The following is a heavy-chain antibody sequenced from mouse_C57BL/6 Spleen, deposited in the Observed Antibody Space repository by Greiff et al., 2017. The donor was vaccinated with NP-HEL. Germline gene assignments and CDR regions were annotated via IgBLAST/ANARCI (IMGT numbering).Heavy chain of an antibody. CDR1: GYSITSGYY. V-gene: IGHV3-6*01. CDR2: ISYDGSN. CDR3: ARDYGSSYDYAMDY. D-gene: IGHD1-1*01. Sequence: EVQLQQSGPGLVKPSQSLSLTCSVTGYSITSGYYWNWIRQFPGNKLEWMGYISYDGSNNYNPSLKNRISITRDTSKNQFFLKLNSVTTEDTATYYGARDYGSSYDYAMDYWGQGTSVTVSS. J-gene: IGHJ4*01.